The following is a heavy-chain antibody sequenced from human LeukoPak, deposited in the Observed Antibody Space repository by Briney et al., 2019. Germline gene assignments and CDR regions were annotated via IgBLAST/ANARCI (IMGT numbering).Heavy chain of an antibody. V-gene: IGHV3-49*04. D-gene: IGHD2-2*01. CDR1: GFTFSSYA. CDR2: IRSKAYGGTT. J-gene: IGHJ5*02. Sequence: GGSLRLSCAASGFTFSSYAMSWVRQAPGKGLEWVGFIRSKAYGGTTEYAASVKGRFTISRDDSKSIAYLQMNSLKTEDTAVYYCTRSRFYCSSTSCYRTDPWGQGTLVTVSS. CDR3: TRSRFYCSSTSCYRTDP.